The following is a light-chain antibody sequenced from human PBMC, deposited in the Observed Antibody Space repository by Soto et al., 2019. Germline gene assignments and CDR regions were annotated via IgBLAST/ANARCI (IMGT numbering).Light chain of an antibody. Sequence: QSALTQPASVSGSPGQSVSISCTGSTSDVGAYNYVAWYQHKPGKAPRLLIYEVSNRPSGVSNRFSGSKSGNTASLTISGLQAEDEADYYCSSYTSSSTLVFGGGTKLTVL. CDR3: SSYTSSSTLV. CDR2: EVS. J-gene: IGLJ3*02. CDR1: TSDVGAYNY. V-gene: IGLV2-14*01.